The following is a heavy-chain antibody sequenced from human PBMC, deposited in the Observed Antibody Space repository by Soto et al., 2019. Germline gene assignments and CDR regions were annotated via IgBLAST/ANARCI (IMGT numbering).Heavy chain of an antibody. V-gene: IGHV4-59*01. CDR1: GGSISSYY. CDR3: ARVGGTWSSSWYDY. Sequence: PSETLSLTCSVSGGSISSYYWSWIRQPPGKGLEWIGYIYYSATTNYNPSLKSRVTISVDTSKNQFSLKLSSVTTADTAVYYCARVGGTWSSSWYDYWGQGTLVTVSS. D-gene: IGHD6-13*01. J-gene: IGHJ4*02. CDR2: IYYSATT.